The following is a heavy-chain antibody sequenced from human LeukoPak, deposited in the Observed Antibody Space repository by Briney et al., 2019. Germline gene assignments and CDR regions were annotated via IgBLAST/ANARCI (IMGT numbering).Heavy chain of an antibody. CDR1: GGSFSGYY. J-gene: IGHJ5*02. D-gene: IGHD6-6*01. V-gene: IGHV4-34*09. Sequence: SETLSLTCAVDGGSFSGYYWSWIRQPPGKGLEWIGEINHSGSTNYNPSLKSRVTISVDTSKNQFSLKLSSVTAADTAVYYCARDHGVAARPGWFDPWGQGTLVTVSS. CDR3: ARDHGVAARPGWFDP. CDR2: INHSGST.